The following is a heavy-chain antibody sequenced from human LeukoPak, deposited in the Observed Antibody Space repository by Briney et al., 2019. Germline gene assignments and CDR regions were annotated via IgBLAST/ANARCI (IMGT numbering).Heavy chain of an antibody. V-gene: IGHV3-7*01. CDR1: GITFRRHW. CDR3: APEPSDDVES. CDR2: IDEGGGEK. D-gene: IGHD5-24*01. J-gene: IGHJ4*02. Sequence: GGSLRLSXAASGITFRRHWMSWVRQAPGKGLEWVANIDEGGGEKNYVDSVKGRFTISRDNAKNSWYLQMNSLRTEDTAMYYCAPEPSDDVESWGQGILVTVSS.